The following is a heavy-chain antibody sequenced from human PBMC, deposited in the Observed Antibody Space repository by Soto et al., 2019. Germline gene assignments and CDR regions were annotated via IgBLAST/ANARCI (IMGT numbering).Heavy chain of an antibody. CDR3: ARDLEDIVVVPAGRYNWFDP. CDR2: ISAYNGNT. V-gene: IGHV1-18*01. Sequence: VKVSCKASCYTFTSYGISWVRQAPGQGLEWMGWISAYNGNTNYAQKLQGRVTMTTDTSTSTAYMELRSLRSDDTAVYYCARDLEDIVVVPAGRYNWFDPWGQGTLVTVSS. CDR1: CYTFTSYG. J-gene: IGHJ5*02. D-gene: IGHD2-2*01.